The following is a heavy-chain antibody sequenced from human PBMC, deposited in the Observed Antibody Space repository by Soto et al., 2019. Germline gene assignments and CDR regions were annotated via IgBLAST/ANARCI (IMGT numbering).Heavy chain of an antibody. V-gene: IGHV3-30*18. D-gene: IGHD3-10*01. CDR1: GFTFSSYG. Sequence: GGSLRLSCAASGFTFSSYGMHWVRQAPGKGLEWVAVISYDGSNKYYADSVKGRFTISRDNSKNTLYLQMNSLRAEDTAVYYCAKGITMVRGVIPGNYYYYGMDVWGQGTTVTVSS. J-gene: IGHJ6*02. CDR3: AKGITMVRGVIPGNYYYYGMDV. CDR2: ISYDGSNK.